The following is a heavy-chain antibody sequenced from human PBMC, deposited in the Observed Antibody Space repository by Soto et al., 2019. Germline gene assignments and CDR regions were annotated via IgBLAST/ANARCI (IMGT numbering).Heavy chain of an antibody. CDR2: IYQSGGS. Sequence: SETLSLTCTVSGASISRYYXXXXRQPPGKELEWIGHIYQSGGSNYNPSLNSRVTISLDTSKSQFSLKLTSVTAADTAVYYCARHFYGDPFDYWGQGTLVTVSS. CDR1: GASISRYY. CDR3: ARHFYGDPFDY. V-gene: IGHV4-59*08. D-gene: IGHD2-21*02. J-gene: IGHJ4*02.